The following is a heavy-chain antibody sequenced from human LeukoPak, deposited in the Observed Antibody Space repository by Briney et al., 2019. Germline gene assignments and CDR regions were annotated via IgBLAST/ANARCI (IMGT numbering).Heavy chain of an antibody. Sequence: GGSLRLSCAASGFTVSSNYMSWVRQAPGKGLEWVSVIYSGGSTYYADSVKGRFTISRDNSKNTLYLQMNSLRAEDTAIYYCAREGVGGSYLTRFDAFDIWGQGTMVTVSS. D-gene: IGHD1-26*01. CDR2: IYSGGST. CDR1: GFTVSSNY. CDR3: AREGVGGSYLTRFDAFDI. J-gene: IGHJ3*02. V-gene: IGHV3-53*01.